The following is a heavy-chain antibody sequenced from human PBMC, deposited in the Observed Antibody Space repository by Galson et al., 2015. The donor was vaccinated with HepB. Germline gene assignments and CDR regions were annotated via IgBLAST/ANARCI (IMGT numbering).Heavy chain of an antibody. D-gene: IGHD6-19*01. Sequence: TVKVSCKASGYTFSAYYFHWVRQAPGQGLEWMGWINPKSGDTHLSQKSQGRVTLTRDPSVSTVYMELRRLTSDDTAVYFCAKLPSAMGNSGWSVWGPGTLVTVSS. V-gene: IGHV1-2*02. CDR2: INPKSGDT. J-gene: IGHJ4*02. CDR3: AKLPSAMGNSGWSV. CDR1: GYTFSAYY.